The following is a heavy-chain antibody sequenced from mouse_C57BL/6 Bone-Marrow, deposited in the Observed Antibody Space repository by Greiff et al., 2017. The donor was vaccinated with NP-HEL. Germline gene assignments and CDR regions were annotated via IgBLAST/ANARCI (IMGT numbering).Heavy chain of an antibody. J-gene: IGHJ1*03. CDR1: GYTFTSYW. CDR3: ARDYYGSSYYWYFDV. Sequence: QVQLQQPGAELVMPGASVKLSCKASGYTFTSYWMHWVKQRPGQGLEWIGEIDPSDSYTNYNQKFKGKSTLTVDKSSSTAYMQLSSLTSGDSAVYYCARDYYGSSYYWYFDVWGTGTTVTVSS. D-gene: IGHD1-1*01. V-gene: IGHV1-69*01. CDR2: IDPSDSYT.